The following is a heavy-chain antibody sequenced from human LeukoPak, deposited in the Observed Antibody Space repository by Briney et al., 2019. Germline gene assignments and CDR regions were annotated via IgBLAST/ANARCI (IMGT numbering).Heavy chain of an antibody. Sequence: PGRSLRLSCAASGFTFSSYSMNWVRQAPGKGLEWVSSIGSSSSYIYYADSVKGRFTISRDNVKNSLYLQMNSLRAEDTAVYYCARDWAGIVVVPAALDYWGQGTLVTVSS. V-gene: IGHV3-21*01. CDR3: ARDWAGIVVVPAALDY. J-gene: IGHJ4*02. CDR1: GFTFSSYS. D-gene: IGHD2-2*01. CDR2: IGSSSSYI.